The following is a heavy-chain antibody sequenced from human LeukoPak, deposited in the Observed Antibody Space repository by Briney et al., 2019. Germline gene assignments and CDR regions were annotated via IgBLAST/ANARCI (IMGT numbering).Heavy chain of an antibody. D-gene: IGHD1-14*01. V-gene: IGHV4-34*01. CDR3: ARGRRTERFDP. J-gene: IGHJ5*02. Sequence: TSETLSLTCAVYGGSFSGYYWSWIRQPPGKGLEWIGEINHSGSTNYNPSLKSRVTISVDTSKNQFSLKLSSVTAADTAVYYCARGRRTERFDPWGQGTLVTVSS. CDR2: INHSGST. CDR1: GGSFSGYY.